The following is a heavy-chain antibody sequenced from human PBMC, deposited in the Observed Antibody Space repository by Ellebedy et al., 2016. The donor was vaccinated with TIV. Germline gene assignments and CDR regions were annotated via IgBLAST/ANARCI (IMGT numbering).Heavy chain of an antibody. Sequence: GGSLRLSCTASGFTFGDSTMHWVRQAPGKGLEWVSLITWDGGNTDYADSVKGRFTISRDNRKNSLYLQMNNLRTEDTALYYCAKDDHDTTGYYYAYWGHGALVTVSS. D-gene: IGHD3-22*01. CDR2: ITWDGGNT. CDR3: AKDDHDTTGYYYAY. CDR1: GFTFGDST. V-gene: IGHV3-43*01. J-gene: IGHJ4*01.